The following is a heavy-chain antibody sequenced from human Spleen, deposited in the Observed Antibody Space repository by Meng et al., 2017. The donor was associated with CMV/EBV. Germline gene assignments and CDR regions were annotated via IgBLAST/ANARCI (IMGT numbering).Heavy chain of an antibody. D-gene: IGHD2-2*01. CDR2: IYPGDSDA. CDR1: GYTFDTYW. CDR3: ARHRYYCRSASCYLADYYYVMDV. Sequence: GGSLRLSCKGSGYTFDTYWIGWVRQMPGKGLEWMGIIYPGDSDATYNPSFQGQVTISADKSISTAYLQWSSLKASDTAIYYCARHRYYCRSASCYLADYYYVMDVWGQGTTVTVSS. J-gene: IGHJ6*02. V-gene: IGHV5-51*01.